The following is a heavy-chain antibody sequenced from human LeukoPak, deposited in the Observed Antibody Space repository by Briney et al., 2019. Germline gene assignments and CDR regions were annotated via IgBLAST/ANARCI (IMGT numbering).Heavy chain of an antibody. J-gene: IGHJ4*02. CDR1: GFTFSSYS. D-gene: IGHD1-26*01. Sequence: NPGGFLRLSCAASGFTFSSYSMNWVRQAPGKGLEWVSSISSSSSYIYYADSVKGRFTISRDNAKNSLYLQMNSLRAEDTAVYYCARGGSYQENDYWGQGTLVTVSS. CDR3: ARGGSYQENDY. CDR2: ISSSSSYI. V-gene: IGHV3-21*01.